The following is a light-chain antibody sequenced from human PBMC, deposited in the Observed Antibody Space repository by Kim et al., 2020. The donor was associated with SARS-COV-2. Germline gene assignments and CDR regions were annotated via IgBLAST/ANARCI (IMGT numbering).Light chain of an antibody. CDR1: SLRSYY. J-gene: IGLJ2*01. V-gene: IGLV3-19*01. Sequence: SSELTQDPSVSVALGQTVRITCQGDSLRSYYASWYQQKPGQAPVVVIYGKNNRPSGIPDRFSGSSSGNTASLTITGAQAEDEADYYCNSRDSSGNHLKVFGGGTQLTVL. CDR2: GKN. CDR3: NSRDSSGNHLKV.